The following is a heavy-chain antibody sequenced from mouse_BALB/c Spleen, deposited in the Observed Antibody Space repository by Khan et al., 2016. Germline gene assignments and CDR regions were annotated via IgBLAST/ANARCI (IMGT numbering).Heavy chain of an antibody. V-gene: IGHV1-4*01. CDR1: GYTFTSYT. CDR2: INPSSGYT. J-gene: IGHJ2*01. Sequence: VQLQQSGAELARPGASVTMSCKASGYTFTSYTMHWVKQRPGQGLEWIGYINPSSGYTNYNQKFKDKTTLTADKSSSTAYMQLSSLTSEDSAVDYYAIYYDYFDDWGRGTTLTVAS. CDR3: AIYYDYFDD. D-gene: IGHD2-4*01.